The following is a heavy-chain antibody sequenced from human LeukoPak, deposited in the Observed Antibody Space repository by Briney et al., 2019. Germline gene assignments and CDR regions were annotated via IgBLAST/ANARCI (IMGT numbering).Heavy chain of an antibody. CDR1: GGSFRGYY. CDR2: INHSGST. D-gene: IGHD3-3*01. V-gene: IGHV4-34*01. Sequence: SETLSLTCAVYGGSFRGYYWSWIRQPPGKGLDGIGEINHSGSTNYNPSLKSRVTISVDTSTNQFSLTLSSVTAADTAVYYCSTYSTYYDFWSGYSRPGWFDPWGQGTLVTVSS. J-gene: IGHJ5*02. CDR3: STYSTYYDFWSGYSRPGWFDP.